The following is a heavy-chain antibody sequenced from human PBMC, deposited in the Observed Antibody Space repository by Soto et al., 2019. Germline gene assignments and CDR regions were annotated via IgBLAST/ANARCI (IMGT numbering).Heavy chain of an antibody. CDR1: GGSFSGYY. V-gene: IGHV4-34*01. CDR2: INHSGST. Sequence: SETLSLTCAVYGGSFSGYYWSWIRQPPGKGLEWIGEINHSGSTNYNPSLKSRVTISVDTSKNQFSLKLSSVTAADTAVYYCARGELSYYDSSGYLDYWGQGTLVTV. CDR3: ARGELSYYDSSGYLDY. J-gene: IGHJ4*02. D-gene: IGHD3-22*01.